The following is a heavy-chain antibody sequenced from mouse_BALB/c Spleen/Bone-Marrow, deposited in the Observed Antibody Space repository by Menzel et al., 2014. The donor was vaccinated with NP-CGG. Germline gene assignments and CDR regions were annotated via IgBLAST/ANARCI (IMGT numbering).Heavy chain of an antibody. D-gene: IGHD6-1*01. V-gene: IGHV1S81*02. CDR3: TRGRACAMDY. CDR2: INPSNGGT. Sequence: VQLQQSGAELVKPGASVKLSCKASGYTFTSYYMYWVKQRPGQGLEWIGEINPSNGGTNFNEKFKSRATLTVDKSSSTAYMQLCSLTSGDSAVYYGTRGRACAMDYWGQGTSLTVSS. J-gene: IGHJ2*02. CDR1: GYTFTSYY.